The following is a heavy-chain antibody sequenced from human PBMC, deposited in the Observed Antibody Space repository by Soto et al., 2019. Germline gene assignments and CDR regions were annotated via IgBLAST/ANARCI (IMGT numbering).Heavy chain of an antibody. CDR1: GGSISGYF. CDR2: ISYSGST. D-gene: IGHD6-13*01. Sequence: QVQLQESGPGLVKPSETLSLTCTVSGGSISGYFWSWIRQPPGKGLEWIGYISYSGSTNYNSSLKSRVTMSIDTSKNQFSLRLTSVTAADTAVYYCVRDGAATGSVYLDYWGQGTQVTVSS. CDR3: VRDGAATGSVYLDY. V-gene: IGHV4-59*01. J-gene: IGHJ4*02.